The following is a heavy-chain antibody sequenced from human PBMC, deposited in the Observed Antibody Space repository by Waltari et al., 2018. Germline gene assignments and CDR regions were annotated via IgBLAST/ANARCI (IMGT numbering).Heavy chain of an antibody. D-gene: IGHD6-19*01. J-gene: IGHJ4*02. CDR2: ISYDGSNK. V-gene: IGHV3-30-3*01. CDR3: ARDPGIAVAGPYYFDY. CDR1: GFPFCRSA. Sequence: QVQLVESGGGVVQSGWSLRLSCSSPGFPFCRSAMHWFRTSPGKGVEWVAVISYDGSNKYYADSVKGRFTISRDNSKNTLYLQMNSLRAEDTAVYYCARDPGIAVAGPYYFDYWGQGTLVTVSS.